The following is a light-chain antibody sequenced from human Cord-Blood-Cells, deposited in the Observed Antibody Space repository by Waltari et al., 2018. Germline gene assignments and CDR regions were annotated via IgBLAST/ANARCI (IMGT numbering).Light chain of an antibody. CDR1: SSDVWSSNL. J-gene: IGLJ3*02. Sequence: QSALTQPASASGSPGQSITISCTGTSSDVWSSNLFSWYQQHPGKAPKLMIYEGSKRPSGVSNRFSGSKSGNTASLTISGLQAEDEADYYCCSYAGSSTLVFGGGTKLTVL. CDR2: EGS. V-gene: IGLV2-23*01. CDR3: CSYAGSSTLV.